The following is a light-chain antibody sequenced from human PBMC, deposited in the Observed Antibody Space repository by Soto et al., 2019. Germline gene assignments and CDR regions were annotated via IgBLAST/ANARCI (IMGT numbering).Light chain of an antibody. CDR1: SSDVGGSGL. CDR2: EGF. J-gene: IGLJ2*01. Sequence: QSVLTQPASLSGSPGQSITISCTGTSSDVGGSGLVSWYQFHPGKAPKLLIFEGFKRPSGISNRFSGSKSGSTASLTISGLQAEDDADYYCCSYAGRSTWDVVFGGGTKLTVL. CDR3: CSYAGRSTWDVV. V-gene: IGLV2-23*01.